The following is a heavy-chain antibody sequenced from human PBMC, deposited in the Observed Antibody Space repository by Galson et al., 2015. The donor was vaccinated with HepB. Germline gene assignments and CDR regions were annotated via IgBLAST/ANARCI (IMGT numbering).Heavy chain of an antibody. CDR3: AKDGALNCNNINCYSGPDY. CDR1: GFTFTSYG. CDR2: ISYDGSNK. Sequence: SLRLSCAASGFTFTSYGMHWVRQAPGKGLEWVAVISYDGSNKYYADSVKGRFTISRDNSKNSLYLQMNSLRAEDTTVYYCAKDGALNCNNINCYSGPDYWGQGTLVTVSS. V-gene: IGHV3-30*18. J-gene: IGHJ4*02. D-gene: IGHD2-2*01.